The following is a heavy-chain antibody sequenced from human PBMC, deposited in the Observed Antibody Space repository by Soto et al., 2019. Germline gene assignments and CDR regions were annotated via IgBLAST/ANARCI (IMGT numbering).Heavy chain of an antibody. D-gene: IGHD2-8*02. Sequence: QVQLQESGPGLLKPSQTLSLTCTVSGDSLSRTDYYWSWIRQPPGKGLEWIGYIYYTGNSHYNPSLKSRVPISVDTSKRQISLTRASVTAADTAVYYCARVGEVVYVPPLRNYYRYGMDVWGQGATVAVSS. V-gene: IGHV4-30-4*01. CDR2: IYYTGNS. CDR3: ARVGEVVYVPPLRNYYRYGMDV. J-gene: IGHJ6*02. CDR1: GDSLSRTDYY.